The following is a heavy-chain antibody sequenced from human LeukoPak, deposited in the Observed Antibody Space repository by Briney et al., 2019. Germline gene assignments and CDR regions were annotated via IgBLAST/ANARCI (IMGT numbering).Heavy chain of an antibody. CDR1: GGSISSGSYY. CDR3: ARGEMATKEGAFDI. CDR2: IYTSGST. J-gene: IGHJ3*02. V-gene: IGHV4-61*02. Sequence: PSETLSLTCTVSGGSISSGSYYWSWIRQPAGKGLEWIGRIYTSGSTNYNPSLKSRVTISVDTSKNQFSLKPSSVTAADTAVYYCARGEMATKEGAFDIWGQGTMVTVSS. D-gene: IGHD5-24*01.